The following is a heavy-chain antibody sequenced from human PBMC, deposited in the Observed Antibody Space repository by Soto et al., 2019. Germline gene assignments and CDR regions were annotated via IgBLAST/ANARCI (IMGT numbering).Heavy chain of an antibody. V-gene: IGHV4-30-4*01. Sequence: SETLSLTCTVSGDSVSSADYYWSWIRQPPGEGLEWIGHIYYSGSTYYTPSLRGRVTISVDTSKNQFSLNLNSVTAADTAVYYCVRDRGSSWMYKWFDPWGQGTQVTVSS. CDR2: IYYSGST. D-gene: IGHD2-2*01. J-gene: IGHJ5*02. CDR3: VRDRGSSWMYKWFDP. CDR1: GDSVSSADYY.